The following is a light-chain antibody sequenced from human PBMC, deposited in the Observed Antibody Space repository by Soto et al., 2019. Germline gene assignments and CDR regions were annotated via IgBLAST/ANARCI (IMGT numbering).Light chain of an antibody. V-gene: IGLV2-14*01. CDR2: DVS. Sequence: QSALTQSASVSGSPGQSITISCTGTSSDIGAYNYVSWYQQHPGKAPKVLIHDVSNRPSGVSSRFSGSKSGNTASLTISGLHAEDEADYYCSSYTTCRTTYVFGTGTKVTVL. CDR3: SSYTTCRTTYV. CDR1: SSDIGAYNY. J-gene: IGLJ1*01.